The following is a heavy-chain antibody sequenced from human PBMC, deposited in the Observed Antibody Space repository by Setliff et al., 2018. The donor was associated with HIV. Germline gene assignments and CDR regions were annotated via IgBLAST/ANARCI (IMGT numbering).Heavy chain of an antibody. Sequence: NPSETLSLTCTVSGGSINSGTYYWSWIRQPAGKGLEWIGHISTSGTTKYNPSLKSRVTISVDTSKKHFSLRLTSVTAADTAVYYCARHDITLVRGLVWGQGTTVTVSS. J-gene: IGHJ6*02. D-gene: IGHD3-10*01. V-gene: IGHV4-61*09. CDR1: GGSINSGTYY. CDR2: ISTSGTT. CDR3: ARHDITLVRGLV.